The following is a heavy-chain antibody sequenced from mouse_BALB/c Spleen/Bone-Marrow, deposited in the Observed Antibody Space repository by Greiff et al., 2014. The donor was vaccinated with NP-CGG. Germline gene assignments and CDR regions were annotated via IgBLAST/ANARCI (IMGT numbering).Heavy chain of an antibody. V-gene: IGHV5-17*02. CDR3: TRWGYAGDYYAMDY. Sequence: EVQGVESGGGLVQPGGSRKLSCAASGFTFSSFGMHWVRQAPEKGLEWVAYISSGSSSIYYTDTVKGRFTISRDNPKSTLFPQMTSLRSEDTAIYYCTRWGYAGDYYAMDYWGQGTSVTVSS. D-gene: IGHD2-14*01. CDR1: GFTFSSFG. CDR2: ISSGSSSI. J-gene: IGHJ4*01.